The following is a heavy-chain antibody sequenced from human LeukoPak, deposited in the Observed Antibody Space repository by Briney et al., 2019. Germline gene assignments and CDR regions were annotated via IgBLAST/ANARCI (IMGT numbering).Heavy chain of an antibody. CDR3: ARGIVVATALGFDY. V-gene: IGHV1-3*01. D-gene: IGHD2-21*02. CDR1: GYTFTSYN. Sequence: GASVKVSCKASGYTFTSYNMHWVRQAPGQRPEWMGWINADTGDTKYSQNFQGRVTITRDTSASTAYIELSSLRSADTAVYYCARGIVVATALGFDYWGQGTLVTVSS. CDR2: INADTGDT. J-gene: IGHJ4*02.